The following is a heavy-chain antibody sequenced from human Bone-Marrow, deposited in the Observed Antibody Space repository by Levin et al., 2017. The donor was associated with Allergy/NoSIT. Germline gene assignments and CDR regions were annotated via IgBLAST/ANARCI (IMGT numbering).Heavy chain of an antibody. CDR2: IYWDDDK. J-gene: IGHJ4*02. CDR3: ARVYSGASRRFPY. V-gene: IGHV2-5*02. D-gene: IGHD5-12*01. Sequence: SLTTSGVGVGWIRQPPEKTLEWLALIYWDDDKRYSPSLKSRLTITKDISKNQVVLRMTNVEPADTAPYYCARVYSGASRRFPYWGQGTLVTVSA. CDR1: SLTTSGVG.